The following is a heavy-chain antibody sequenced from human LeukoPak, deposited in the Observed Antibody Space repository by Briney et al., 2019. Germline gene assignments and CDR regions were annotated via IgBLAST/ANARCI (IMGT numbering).Heavy chain of an antibody. Sequence: SVKVSCKASGGTFSSYAISWVRQAPGQGLEWMGGIIPIFGTANYAQKFQGGVTITTDESTSTAYMELSSLRSEDTAVYYCAREGTDGYTHDAFDIWGQGTMVTVSS. J-gene: IGHJ3*02. D-gene: IGHD5-24*01. CDR2: IIPIFGTA. CDR1: GGTFSSYA. CDR3: AREGTDGYTHDAFDI. V-gene: IGHV1-69*05.